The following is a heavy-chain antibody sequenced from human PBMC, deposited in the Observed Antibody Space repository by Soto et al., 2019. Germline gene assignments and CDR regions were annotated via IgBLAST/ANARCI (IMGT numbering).Heavy chain of an antibody. Sequence: TLSLTCAVYGGSFSGYYWSWIRQPPGKGLEWIGEINHRGSLNYNPSLRSRVTISADTSKNQFSLKLSSVTAADTGLYYCARGGLEPQYNYYYYGMDVWGQGTTVTVSS. J-gene: IGHJ6*02. CDR3: ARGGLEPQYNYYYYGMDV. D-gene: IGHD1-1*01. CDR2: INHRGSL. CDR1: GGSFSGYY. V-gene: IGHV4-34*01.